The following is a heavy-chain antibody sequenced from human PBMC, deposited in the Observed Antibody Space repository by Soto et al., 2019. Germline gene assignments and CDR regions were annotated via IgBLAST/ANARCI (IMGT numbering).Heavy chain of an antibody. V-gene: IGHV3-66*01. CDR3: ARDGSVSGCSGGSCYGWFDP. CDR2: IYSGGST. CDR1: GFTVSSNY. Sequence: ESGGGLVQPGGSLRLSCAASGFTVSSNYMSWVRQAPGKGLEWVSVIYSGGSTYYADSVKGRFTISRDNSKNTLYLQMNSLRAEDTAVYYCARDGSVSGCSGGSCYGWFDPWGQGTLVTVSS. D-gene: IGHD2-15*01. J-gene: IGHJ5*02.